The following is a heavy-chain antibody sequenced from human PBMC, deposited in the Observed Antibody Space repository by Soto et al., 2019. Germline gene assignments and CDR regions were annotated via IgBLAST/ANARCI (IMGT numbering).Heavy chain of an antibody. J-gene: IGHJ6*02. D-gene: IGHD5-18*01. CDR2: IYYSGTT. Sequence: SETLSLTCTVSGGSISSGDYYWSWIRQPPGKGLEWIGYIYYSGTTYYNPSLKSRVTISVDTSKNQFSLKVSSVTAADTAVYYCARALLQLSPHYYYGMDVWGQGTTVTVSS. CDR1: GGSISSGDYY. V-gene: IGHV4-30-4*01. CDR3: ARALLQLSPHYYYGMDV.